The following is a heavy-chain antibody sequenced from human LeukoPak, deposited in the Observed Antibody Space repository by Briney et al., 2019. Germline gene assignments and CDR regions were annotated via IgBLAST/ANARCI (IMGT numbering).Heavy chain of an antibody. V-gene: IGHV1-2*02. Sequence: ASVKVSCKPSGYIFIGYYMRWMRQAPGQGLEWMGWINLSTGDTNYAQKFQGRVTMTRDTSIRTAYMEMSRLRYDDTALYYCAIWAGGNAPVASFDYWGQGTLVTVSS. CDR1: GYIFIGYY. CDR3: AIWAGGNAPVASFDY. D-gene: IGHD3-16*01. CDR2: INLSTGDT. J-gene: IGHJ4*02.